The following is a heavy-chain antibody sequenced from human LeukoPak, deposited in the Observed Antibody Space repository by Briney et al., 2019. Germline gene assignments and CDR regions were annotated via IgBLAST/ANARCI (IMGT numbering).Heavy chain of an antibody. CDR2: ISSSGST. J-gene: IGHJ4*02. V-gene: IGHV4-59*01. D-gene: IGHD3-22*01. CDR3: ARGGMSTYYDSGGFYSY. CDR1: GGSISSYF. Sequence: SETLSLTCTVSGGSISSYFWNWLRQPPGKGLEWIGYISSSGSTNYNPSLKSRVTISVDTSKNQFSLNLNSVTAADTAVYYCARGGMSTYYDSGGFYSYWGQGTLVTVSS.